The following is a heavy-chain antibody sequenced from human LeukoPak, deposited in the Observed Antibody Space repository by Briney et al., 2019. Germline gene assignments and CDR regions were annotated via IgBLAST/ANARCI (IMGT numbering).Heavy chain of an antibody. D-gene: IGHD3-22*01. CDR2: IRYDGSNK. J-gene: IGHJ3*02. Sequence: PGGSLRLSCAASGFTFSSYGMHWVRQAPGKGLEWVAFIRYDGSNKYYADSVKGRFTISRDNSKNTLYLQMNSLRAEDTAVYYCAKELDSSGPTGGLAFDIWGQGTMVTVSS. CDR1: GFTFSSYG. V-gene: IGHV3-30*02. CDR3: AKELDSSGPTGGLAFDI.